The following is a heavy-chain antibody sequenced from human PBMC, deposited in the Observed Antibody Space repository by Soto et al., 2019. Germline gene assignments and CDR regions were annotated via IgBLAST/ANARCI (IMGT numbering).Heavy chain of an antibody. Sequence: SETLSLTCTVSGGSISSSSYYWGWIRQPPGKGLEWIGSIYYSGSTYYNPSLKSRVTISVDTSKNQFSLKLSSVTAADTAVYYCARTWELLIDYWGQGTLVTVSS. CDR1: GGSISSSSYY. V-gene: IGHV4-39*01. CDR3: ARTWELLIDY. CDR2: IYYSGST. D-gene: IGHD1-26*01. J-gene: IGHJ4*02.